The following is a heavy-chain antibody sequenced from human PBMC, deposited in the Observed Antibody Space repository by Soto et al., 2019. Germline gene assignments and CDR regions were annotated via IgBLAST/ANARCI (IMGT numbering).Heavy chain of an antibody. Sequence: ASVKVSCKASGYTFTSYYMHWVRQAPGQGLEWMGIINPSGGSTSYEQKFQGRVTMTRDTSTSTVYMELSSLRSEDTAVYYCARDLTGITIFGVVHYGMDVWGQGTTVTVSS. CDR1: GYTFTSYY. D-gene: IGHD3-3*01. J-gene: IGHJ6*02. CDR3: ARDLTGITIFGVVHYGMDV. V-gene: IGHV1-46*01. CDR2: INPSGGST.